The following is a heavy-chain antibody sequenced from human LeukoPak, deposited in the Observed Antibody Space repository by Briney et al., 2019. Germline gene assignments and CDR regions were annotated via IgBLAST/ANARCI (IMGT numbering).Heavy chain of an antibody. CDR3: ATFGG. D-gene: IGHD3-10*01. V-gene: IGHV4-59*01. J-gene: IGHJ2*01. Sequence: SETLSLTCTVSGCSISSYYWSWIRQPPGKGLEWIGYIYYSGSTNYNPSLKSRVTISVDTSKNQFSLKLSSVTAADTAVYYCATFGGWGRGTLVTVSS. CDR2: IYYSGST. CDR1: GCSISSYY.